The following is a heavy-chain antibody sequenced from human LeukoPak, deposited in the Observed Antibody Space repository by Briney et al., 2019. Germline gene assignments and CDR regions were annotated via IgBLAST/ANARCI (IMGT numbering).Heavy chain of an antibody. V-gene: IGHV4-39*06. CDR3: ARVGADGSGFLFDY. CDR1: GDSISSSSYY. J-gene: IGHJ4*02. Sequence: PSETLSLTCTVSGDSISSSSYYWGWIRQPPGKGLEWIGSIFYSGSTYYNPSLERRVTISVDTSKNQFPLKQSSVTAADTAVYYCARVGADGSGFLFDYWGQGTLVTVSS. D-gene: IGHD3-10*01. CDR2: IFYSGST.